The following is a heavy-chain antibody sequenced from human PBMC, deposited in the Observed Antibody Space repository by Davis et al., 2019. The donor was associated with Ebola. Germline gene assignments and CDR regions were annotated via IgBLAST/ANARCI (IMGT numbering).Heavy chain of an antibody. D-gene: IGHD6-13*01. Sequence: GGSLRLSCAASGFTLSSYAMSWVRQAPGKGLEWVSAISGSGGSTYYADSVKGRFTVSRDNSKNTLYLRMDTLRVEDTALYYCTKGQGYFLDYWGQGTLVTVSS. CDR3: TKGQGYFLDY. V-gene: IGHV3-23*01. CDR1: GFTLSSYA. J-gene: IGHJ4*02. CDR2: ISGSGGST.